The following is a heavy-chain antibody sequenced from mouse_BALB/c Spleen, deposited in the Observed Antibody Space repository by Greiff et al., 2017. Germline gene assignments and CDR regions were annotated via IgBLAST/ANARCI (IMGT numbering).Heavy chain of an antibody. V-gene: IGHV14-3*02. Sequence: EVQLQQSGAELVKPGASVKLSCTASGFNIKDTYMHWVKQRPEQGLEWIGRIDPANGNTKYDPKFQGKATITADTSSNTAYLQLSSLTSEDTAVYYCARSSYYYGSSQALMDYWGQGTSVTVSS. CDR3: ARSSYYYGSSQALMDY. CDR1: GFNIKDTY. CDR2: IDPANGNT. D-gene: IGHD1-1*01. J-gene: IGHJ4*01.